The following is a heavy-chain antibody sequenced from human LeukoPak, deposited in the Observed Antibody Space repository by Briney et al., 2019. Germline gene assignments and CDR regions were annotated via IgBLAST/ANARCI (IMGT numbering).Heavy chain of an antibody. D-gene: IGHD3-10*01. Sequence: GGSLRLSCAASGFTFSSYSMNWVRQAPGKGLEWVSSISSSSYIYYADSVKGRFTISRDNAKNSLYLQMNSLRAEDTAVYYCARQIDYYGSGSLPGYWGQGTLVTVSS. CDR2: ISSSSYI. CDR3: ARQIDYYGSGSLPGY. CDR1: GFTFSSYS. V-gene: IGHV3-21*01. J-gene: IGHJ4*02.